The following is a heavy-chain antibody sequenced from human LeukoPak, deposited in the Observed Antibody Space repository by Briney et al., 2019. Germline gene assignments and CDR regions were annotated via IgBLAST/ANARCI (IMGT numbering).Heavy chain of an antibody. CDR2: IYYSGST. CDR1: GGSISSSSYY. Sequence: SETLSLTCTVSGGSISSSSYYWGWIRQPPGKGLEWIGSIYYSGSTYYNPSLKSRVTISVDTSKNQFSLKLSSVTAADTAVYYCARETKLAGFRGGLGFNYWGQGTLVTVSS. D-gene: IGHD4-23*01. V-gene: IGHV4-39*02. CDR3: ARETKLAGFRGGLGFNY. J-gene: IGHJ4*02.